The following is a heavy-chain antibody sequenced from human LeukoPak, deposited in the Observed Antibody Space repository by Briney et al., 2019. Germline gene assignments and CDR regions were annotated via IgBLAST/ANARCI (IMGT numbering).Heavy chain of an antibody. D-gene: IGHD2-2*01. V-gene: IGHV4-39*02. CDR2: LYHTGSA. J-gene: IGHJ5*02. CDR1: GGSISSNNYY. CDR3: ATPSSSWFDP. Sequence: SETLSLTCTVSGGSISSNNYYWGWIRQPPGKGLEWIGSLYHTGSAYYNPSLKSRVTISMDVSKNHFSLKLSSVTAADTAVYYCATPSSSWFDPWGQGTLVTVSS.